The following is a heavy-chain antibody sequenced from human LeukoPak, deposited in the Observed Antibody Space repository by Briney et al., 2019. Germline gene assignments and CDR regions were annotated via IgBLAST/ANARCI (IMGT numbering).Heavy chain of an antibody. Sequence: PSGTLSLTCTVSGGSISSYYWSWIRQPAGKGLEWIGRIYTSGSTNYNPSLKSRVTISVDTSRNQFSLKLSSVTAADTAVYYCARVSDSGSHFDYWGQGTLVTVSS. J-gene: IGHJ4*02. CDR1: GGSISSYY. CDR3: ARVSDSGSHFDY. CDR2: IYTSGST. V-gene: IGHV4-4*07. D-gene: IGHD3-10*01.